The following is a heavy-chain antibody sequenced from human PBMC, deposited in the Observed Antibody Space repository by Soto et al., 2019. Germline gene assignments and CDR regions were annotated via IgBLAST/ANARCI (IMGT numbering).Heavy chain of an antibody. J-gene: IGHJ4*02. Sequence: GGSLRLSCAASGFTVSSNYMSWVRQAPGKGLEWVSVIYSGGSTYYADSVKGRFTISRDNSKNTLYLQMNSLRAEDTAVYYCALIWFGELPLDYWGQGTLVTVSS. CDR1: GFTVSSNY. V-gene: IGHV3-66*01. CDR3: ALIWFGELPLDY. CDR2: IYSGGST. D-gene: IGHD3-10*01.